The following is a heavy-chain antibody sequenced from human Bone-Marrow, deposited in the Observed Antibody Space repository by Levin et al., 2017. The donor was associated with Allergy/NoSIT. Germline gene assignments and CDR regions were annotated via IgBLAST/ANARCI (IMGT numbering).Heavy chain of an antibody. D-gene: IGHD3-9*01. CDR1: GFLFSDYW. CDR3: ARDTDWVLFGR. J-gene: IGHJ1*01. Sequence: GESLKISCEVSGFLFSDYWMHWVRQAPGKGLVWVARIYRDGTRTAYADFVKGRFTVSRDNAKNTMFLDMHSLRGEDTGVYYCARDTDWVLFGRWGKGTLVTVAA. CDR2: IYRDGTRT. V-gene: IGHV3-74*01.